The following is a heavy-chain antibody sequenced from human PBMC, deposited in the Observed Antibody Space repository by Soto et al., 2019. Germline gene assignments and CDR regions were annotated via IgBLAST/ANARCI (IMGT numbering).Heavy chain of an antibody. CDR1: GFTFSSYG. CDR2: IWYDGSNK. CDR3: ERTSTVTTESSGMDV. J-gene: IGHJ6*02. Sequence: GGSLRLSCAASGFTFSSYGMHWVRQAPGKGLEWVAVIWYDGSNKYYADSVKGRFTISRDNSKNTLYLQMNSLSAEDTAVYYCERTSTVTTESSGMDVWGQGTTVTVSS. V-gene: IGHV3-33*01. D-gene: IGHD4-17*01.